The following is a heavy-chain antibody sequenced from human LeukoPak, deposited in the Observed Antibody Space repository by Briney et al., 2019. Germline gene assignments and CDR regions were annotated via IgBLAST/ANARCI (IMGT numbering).Heavy chain of an antibody. CDR2: MNPNSGNT. CDR1: GYTFTSYD. J-gene: IGHJ5*02. V-gene: IGHV1-8*01. Sequence: ASVKVSCKASGYTFTSYDTNWVRQATGQGLEWMGWMNPNSGNTGYAQKFQGRVTMTRDTSISTAYMELSSLRSEDTAVYYCARMSYYDRRGDNWFDPWGQGTLVIVSS. CDR3: ARMSYYDRRGDNWFDP. D-gene: IGHD3-22*01.